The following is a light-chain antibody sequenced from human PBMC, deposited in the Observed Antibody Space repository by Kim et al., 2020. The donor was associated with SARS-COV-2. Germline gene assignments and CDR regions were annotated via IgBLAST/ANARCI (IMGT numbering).Light chain of an antibody. CDR3: QESYIGLWT. V-gene: IGKV1-39*01. Sequence: DIQMTQSPSSLSASLGDRVTITCRASQSIGNYLNWYQQAPGKAPKLLIFGASTLQSGVPSRFSGSGSGTHFTLTISSLQPEDFATYYCQESYIGLWTFGKGTKVDIK. CDR1: QSIGNY. CDR2: GAS. J-gene: IGKJ1*01.